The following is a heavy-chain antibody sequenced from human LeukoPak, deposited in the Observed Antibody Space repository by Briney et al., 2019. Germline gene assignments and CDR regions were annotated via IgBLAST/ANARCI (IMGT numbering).Heavy chain of an antibody. Sequence: GGSLRLSCAASGFTFSSYSMNWVRQAPGKGMEWVSYISTSSTTIYYADSVTVRFTISRDNAKNSLYLQMNSLRAEDTAVYYCARDVVGVSFFDYWGQGTLVTVSS. V-gene: IGHV3-48*01. J-gene: IGHJ4*02. CDR2: ISTSSTTI. CDR1: GFTFSSYS. CDR3: ARDVVGVSFFDY. D-gene: IGHD2-2*01.